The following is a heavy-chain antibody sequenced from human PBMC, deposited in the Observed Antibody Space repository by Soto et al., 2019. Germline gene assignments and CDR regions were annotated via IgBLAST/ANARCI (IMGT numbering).Heavy chain of an antibody. V-gene: IGHV1-46*01. D-gene: IGHD1-26*01. CDR3: ARGMGAREDAFDI. Sequence: ASLKVSCKSSGYTFTSYFIHWVRQAPGQGLDWMGIINPKGGSTAYAQKFQGRVTMTTDTSTSTVHMELSSVRSEDTALYYCARGMGAREDAFDIWGQGTMVTVSS. J-gene: IGHJ3*02. CDR1: GYTFTSYF. CDR2: INPKGGST.